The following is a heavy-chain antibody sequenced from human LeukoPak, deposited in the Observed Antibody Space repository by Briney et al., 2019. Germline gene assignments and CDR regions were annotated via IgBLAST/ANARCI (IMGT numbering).Heavy chain of an antibody. J-gene: IGHJ4*02. D-gene: IGHD3-3*01. CDR1: GGSISSGGYS. CDR3: ARARGITILDY. Sequence: SETLSLTCAVSGGSISSGGYSWSWIRQPPGKGLEWIGYIYHSGSTYYNPSLKSRVTISVDRSKNQFSLKLSSVTAADTAVYYCARARGITILDYWGQGTLVTVSS. V-gene: IGHV4-30-2*01. CDR2: IYHSGST.